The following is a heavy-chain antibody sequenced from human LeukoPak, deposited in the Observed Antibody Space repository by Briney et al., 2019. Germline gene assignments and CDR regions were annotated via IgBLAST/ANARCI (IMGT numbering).Heavy chain of an antibody. CDR1: GYTLTELS. D-gene: IGHD1-26*01. Sequence: GASVKVSCKVSGYTLTELSMHWVRQAPGKGLEWMGGFDPEDGETIYAQKFQGRVTMTEDTSTDTAYMELRSLRSDDTAVYYCARISAGSYYSGSESYWGQGTLVTVSS. CDR2: FDPEDGET. CDR3: ARISAGSYYSGSESY. J-gene: IGHJ4*02. V-gene: IGHV1-24*01.